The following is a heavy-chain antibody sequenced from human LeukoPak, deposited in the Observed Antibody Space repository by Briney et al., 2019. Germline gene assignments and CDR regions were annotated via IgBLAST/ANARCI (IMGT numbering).Heavy chain of an antibody. CDR2: ISGSGGNT. D-gene: IGHD3-10*01. Sequence: GGSPRLSCAASGFTFSRNGMTWVRQAPGKGLEWVSAISGSGGNTYYADSVKGRFTISRDNSKNTLYLQMNSLRAEDTAVYYCAKDRRAGSYDYWGQGTLVTVSS. CDR1: GFTFSRNG. V-gene: IGHV3-23*01. CDR3: AKDRRAGSYDY. J-gene: IGHJ4*02.